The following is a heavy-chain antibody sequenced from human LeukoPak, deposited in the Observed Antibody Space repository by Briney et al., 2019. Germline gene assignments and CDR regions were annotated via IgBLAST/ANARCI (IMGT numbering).Heavy chain of an antibody. V-gene: IGHV3-11*06. CDR1: GFTFSDYY. CDR3: ARDVVRGVIIHYFDY. J-gene: IGHJ4*02. Sequence: GGSQRLSCAASGFTFSDYYKSWIRHAPGKGLEWLSYISSSSSYTNYADSVKGRFTISRDNAKNSLYLQMNSLRAEDTAVYYCARDVVRGVIIHYFDYWGQGTLVTVSS. CDR2: ISSSSSYT. D-gene: IGHD3-10*01.